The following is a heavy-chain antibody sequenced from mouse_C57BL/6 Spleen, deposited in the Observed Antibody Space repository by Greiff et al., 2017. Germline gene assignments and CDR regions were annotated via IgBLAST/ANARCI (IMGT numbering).Heavy chain of an antibody. CDR2: INPNNGGT. Sequence: VQLQQSGPELVKPGASVKISCKASGYTFTDYYMNWVKQSHGKSLEWIGDINPNNGGTSYNQKFKGKATLTVDKSSSTAYMELRSLTSEDSAVXYCGRDSNGYFDYWGQGTTLTVSS. CDR1: GYTFTDYY. V-gene: IGHV1-26*01. D-gene: IGHD2-5*01. CDR3: GRDSNGYFDY. J-gene: IGHJ2*01.